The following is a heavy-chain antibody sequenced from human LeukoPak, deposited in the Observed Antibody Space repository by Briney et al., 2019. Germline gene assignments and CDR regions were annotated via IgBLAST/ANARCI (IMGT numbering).Heavy chain of an antibody. CDR2: ISAYNGNT. J-gene: IGHJ6*02. Sequence: GASVKVSCKASGYTFTSYGISWVRPAPGQGLEWMGWISAYNGNTNYAQELQGRVTMTTDTSTSTAYMELRSLRSDDTAVYYCARRQLYYYYGMDVWGQGTTVTVSS. CDR3: ARRQLYYYYGMDV. CDR1: GYTFTSYG. D-gene: IGHD1-1*01. V-gene: IGHV1-18*01.